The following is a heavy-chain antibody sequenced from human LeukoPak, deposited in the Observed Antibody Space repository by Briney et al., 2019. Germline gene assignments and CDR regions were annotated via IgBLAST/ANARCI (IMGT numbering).Heavy chain of an antibody. CDR3: ARTGRAAAGIDY. Sequence: PGGSQRLSCAASGFTFSSYSMNWVRQAPGKGLEWVSSISSSSSYIYYADSVKGRFTISRDNASNSLYLQMNSLRAEDTAVYYCARTGRAAAGIDYWGQGTLVTVSS. CDR2: ISSSSSYI. V-gene: IGHV3-21*01. J-gene: IGHJ4*02. D-gene: IGHD6-13*01. CDR1: GFTFSSYS.